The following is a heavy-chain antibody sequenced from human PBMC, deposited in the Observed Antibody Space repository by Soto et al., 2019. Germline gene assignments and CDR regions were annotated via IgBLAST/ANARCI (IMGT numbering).Heavy chain of an antibody. CDR1: GYSFTSYW. J-gene: IGHJ4*02. CDR2: IDPSDSQT. V-gene: IGHV5-10-1*01. Sequence: GESLKISCKGSGYSFTSYWIGWVRQMPGKGLEWMGRIDPSDSQTYYSPSFRGHVTISAAKSITTVFLQWSSLRASDTAMYYCARQIYESDSGTNFQYHFASWGQGTLVTVSS. CDR3: ARQIYESDSGTNFQYHFAS. D-gene: IGHD2-8*01.